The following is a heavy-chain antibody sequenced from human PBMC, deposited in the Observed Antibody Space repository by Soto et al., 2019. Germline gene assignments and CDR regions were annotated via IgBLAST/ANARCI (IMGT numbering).Heavy chain of an antibody. CDR1: GYNFGGYW. J-gene: IGHJ4*02. V-gene: IGHV5-51*01. Sequence: PGESLKISCKASGYNFGGYWIGWVRQMPGKGLEWMGIIFPGDSDTRYSPSFQGQVTISADKSISTVYLQWRSLKASDTAIYFCARGGFIATPPDYWGQGTRVTVSS. CDR2: IFPGDSDT. CDR3: ARGGFIATPPDY. D-gene: IGHD2-15*01.